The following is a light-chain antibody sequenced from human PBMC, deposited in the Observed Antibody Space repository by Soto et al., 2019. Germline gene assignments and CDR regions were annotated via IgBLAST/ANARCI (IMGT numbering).Light chain of an antibody. J-gene: IGLJ2*01. CDR3: SSYTSSSSLVV. V-gene: IGLV2-14*03. Sequence: QSALTQPASVSGSPGQSTTISCTGTSSDVGGYNYVSWYQHHPGKAPKLMIYDVSNRPSGVSNRFSGSKSGNTASLTNSGLHAEDEADYYCSSYTSSSSLVVFGGGTKLTVL. CDR1: SSDVGGYNY. CDR2: DVS.